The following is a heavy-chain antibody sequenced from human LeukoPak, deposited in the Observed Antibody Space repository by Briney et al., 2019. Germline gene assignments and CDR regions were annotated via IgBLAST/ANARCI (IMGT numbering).Heavy chain of an antibody. D-gene: IGHD3-22*01. Sequence: SETLSLTCTVSGYSISSGYYWGWIRQPPGKGLEWIGRIYSGSTNYNPSLKSRVGVSVDTSKNQFSLHLNSVTAADTAVYYCTRDQGWVLGELISNTFDIWGQGTTVTVSS. CDR2: IYSGST. J-gene: IGHJ3*02. V-gene: IGHV4-38-2*02. CDR3: TRDQGWVLGELISNTFDI. CDR1: GYSISSGYY.